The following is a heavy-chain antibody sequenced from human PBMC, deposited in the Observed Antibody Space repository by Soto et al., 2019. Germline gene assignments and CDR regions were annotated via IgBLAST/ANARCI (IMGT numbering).Heavy chain of an antibody. CDR3: ARDDVLCDRRCCSAVPLDV. CDR2: IQSGGPT. Sequence: PGGSLRLSCAASGFTVSSKYMSWVRQAPGKGREWVSLIQSGGPTYYADSVKGRFTISRDTSENTVHLQMDSLRAEDTAVYYCARDDVLCDRRCCSAVPLDVSGKGTTVTVSS. V-gene: IGHV3-66*01. J-gene: IGHJ6*04. D-gene: IGHD2-15*01. CDR1: GFTVSSKY.